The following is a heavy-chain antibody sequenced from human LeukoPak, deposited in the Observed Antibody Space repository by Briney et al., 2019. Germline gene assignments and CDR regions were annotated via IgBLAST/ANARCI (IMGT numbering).Heavy chain of an antibody. CDR2: IIPIFGTA. CDR1: GGTFSSYA. D-gene: IGHD2-21*02. Sequence: ASVKVSCKASGGTFSSYAISWVRQAPGQGLEWMGGIIPIFGTANYAQKFQGRVTITADKSTSTAYMELSSLRSEDTAVYYCARDHVVVCGGDCYDAFDIWGQGTMVTVSS. V-gene: IGHV1-69*06. CDR3: ARDHVVVCGGDCYDAFDI. J-gene: IGHJ3*02.